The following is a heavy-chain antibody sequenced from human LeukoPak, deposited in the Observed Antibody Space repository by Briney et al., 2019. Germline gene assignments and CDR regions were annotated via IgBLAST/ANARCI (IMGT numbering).Heavy chain of an antibody. CDR3: ARVGGIVGGTTKFDY. Sequence: SETLSLTCTVSGGSISSSSYYWGWIRQPPGKGLEWIGSIYYSGSTYYNPSLKSRVTISVDTSKNQFSLRLSSVTAADTAVYYCARVGGIVGGTTKFDYWGQGTLVAVSS. CDR2: IYYSGST. CDR1: GGSISSSSYY. V-gene: IGHV4-39*07. D-gene: IGHD1-26*01. J-gene: IGHJ4*02.